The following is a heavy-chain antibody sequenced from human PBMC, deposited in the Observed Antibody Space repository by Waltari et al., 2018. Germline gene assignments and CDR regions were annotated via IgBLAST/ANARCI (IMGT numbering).Heavy chain of an antibody. J-gene: IGHJ4*02. CDR1: GSPLRSFW. D-gene: IGHD6-19*01. V-gene: IGHV3-7*01. CDR2: IKQDGSEK. Sequence: EVQLVESGGGLVQPGGSLRLSCAASGSPLRSFWMNWVRQTPGKGLEWVAGIKQDGSEKYYADSVKGRFTISRDNAKNSLYLQMNSLRAEDTAVYYCATSGWYCFDYWGQGTLVTVSS. CDR3: ATSGWYCFDY.